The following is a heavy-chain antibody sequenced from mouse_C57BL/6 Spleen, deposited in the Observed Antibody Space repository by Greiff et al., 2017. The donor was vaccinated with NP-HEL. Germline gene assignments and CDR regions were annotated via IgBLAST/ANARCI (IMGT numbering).Heavy chain of an antibody. V-gene: IGHV1-50*01. D-gene: IGHD1-1*01. CDR2: IDPSDSYT. J-gene: IGHJ1*03. Sequence: PGQGLEWIGEIDPSDSYTNYNQKFKGKATLTVDTSSSTAYMQLSSLTSEDSAVYYCARRIDYGSSSPRWYFDVWGTGTTVTVSS. CDR3: ARRIDYGSSSPRWYFDV.